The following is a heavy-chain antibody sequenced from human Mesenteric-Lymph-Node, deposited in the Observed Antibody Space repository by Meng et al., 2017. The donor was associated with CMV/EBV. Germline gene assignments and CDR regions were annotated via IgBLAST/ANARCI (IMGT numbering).Heavy chain of an antibody. Sequence: GSLRLSCTVSGGSISSSSYYWGWIRQPPGKGLEWIGSIYYSGSTYYNPSLKSRVTISVDTSKNQFSLKLSSVTAADTAVYYCARLGCSSTSCYSRFDPWGQGTLVTVSS. CDR3: ARLGCSSTSCYSRFDP. CDR1: GGSISSSSYY. V-gene: IGHV4-39*07. CDR2: IYYSGST. D-gene: IGHD2-2*02. J-gene: IGHJ5*02.